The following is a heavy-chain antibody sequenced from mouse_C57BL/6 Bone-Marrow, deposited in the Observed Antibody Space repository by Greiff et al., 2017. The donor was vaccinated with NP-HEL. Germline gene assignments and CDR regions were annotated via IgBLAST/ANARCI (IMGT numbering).Heavy chain of an antibody. CDR1: GYSITSGYY. CDR3: AREHYYGSSSYYFDY. V-gene: IGHV3-6*01. Sequence: EVKLMESGPGLVKPSQSLSLTCSVTGYSITSGYYWNWIRQFPGNKLEWMGYISYDGSNNYNPSLKNRISITRDTSKNQFFLKLNSVTTEDTATYYCAREHYYGSSSYYFDYWGQGTTLTVSS. D-gene: IGHD1-1*01. CDR2: ISYDGSN. J-gene: IGHJ2*01.